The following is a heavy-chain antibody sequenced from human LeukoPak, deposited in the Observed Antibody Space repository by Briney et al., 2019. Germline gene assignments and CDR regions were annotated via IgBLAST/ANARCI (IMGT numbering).Heavy chain of an antibody. V-gene: IGHV5-51*01. CDR3: ARLLSTHNWFDS. CDR1: GYNFAGYW. D-gene: IGHD2-2*01. CDR2: IYPGDSDS. Sequence: GESLKISCKSSGYNFAGYWIGWVRQMPGRGLEWMGPIYPGDSDSRYSPSFQGQVTISADKSITTAYLQWSSLKASDTAIYYCARLLSTHNWFDSWGQGTLVTVSS. J-gene: IGHJ5*01.